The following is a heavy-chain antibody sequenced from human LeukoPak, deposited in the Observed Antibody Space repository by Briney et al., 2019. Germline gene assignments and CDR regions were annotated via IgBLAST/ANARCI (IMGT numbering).Heavy chain of an antibody. V-gene: IGHV1-69*05. CDR3: ARDWYYYDSSSYDTFDI. J-gene: IGHJ3*02. D-gene: IGHD3-22*01. Sequence: SVKVSCKASGGTFSSYAISWVRQAPGQGLEWMGRIIPIFGTANYAQKFQGRVTMTTDTSTSTVYMELRSLRSDDTAVYYCARDWYYYDSSSYDTFDIWGQGTMVTVSS. CDR1: GGTFSSYA. CDR2: IIPIFGTA.